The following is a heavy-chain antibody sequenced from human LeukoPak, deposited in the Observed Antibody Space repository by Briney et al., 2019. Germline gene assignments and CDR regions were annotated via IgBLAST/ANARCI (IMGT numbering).Heavy chain of an antibody. CDR1: GFTFSGHW. Sequence: GGSLRFSCAASGFTFSGHWMSWVRQAPGKGLEWVANINQGGSDKYYVDSVKGRFTISRDNANNLPYLQMNSLKGEDTAVYYCTRDRSRAEDDWGQGTLVTVSS. CDR2: INQGGSDK. V-gene: IGHV3-7*01. D-gene: IGHD1-14*01. J-gene: IGHJ4*02. CDR3: TRDRSRAEDD.